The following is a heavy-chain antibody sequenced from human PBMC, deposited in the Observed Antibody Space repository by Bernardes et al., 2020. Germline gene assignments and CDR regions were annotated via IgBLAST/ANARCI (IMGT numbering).Heavy chain of an antibody. CDR3: ARDPSEPFDY. Sequence: VKACCMLSGYTFTSYGISWVRQAPGQGLEWMGWISAYNGNTNYAQKLQGRVTMTTDTSTSTAYMELRSLRSDDTAVYYCARDPSEPFDYWGQGTLVTVSS. J-gene: IGHJ4*02. D-gene: IGHD3-3*01. V-gene: IGHV1-18*01. CDR2: ISAYNGNT. CDR1: GYTFTSYG.